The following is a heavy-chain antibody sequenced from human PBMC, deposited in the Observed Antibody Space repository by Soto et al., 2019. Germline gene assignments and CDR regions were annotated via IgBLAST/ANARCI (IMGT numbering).Heavy chain of an antibody. J-gene: IGHJ6*02. D-gene: IGHD6-13*01. CDR2: IYYSGST. CDR3: ARQLGIISSYYGMDV. Sequence: QVQLQESGPRLVKPSETLSLTCTVSSGSVDSGSYYWTWIRQPPGKGLEWIGYIYYSGSTKYNPSLKSRVTMSVDTSENLFSLQLSSVTAADTAVYFCARQLGIISSYYGMDVWGQGISVTVSS. CDR1: SGSVDSGSYY. V-gene: IGHV4-61*01.